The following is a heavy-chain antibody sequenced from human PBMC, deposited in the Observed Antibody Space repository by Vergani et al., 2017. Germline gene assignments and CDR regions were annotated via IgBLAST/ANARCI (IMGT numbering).Heavy chain of an antibody. D-gene: IGHD1-14*01. CDR1: GGSISSYY. CDR2: IYYSGST. Sequence: QVQLQESGPGLVKPSETLSLTCTVSGGSISSYYWSCIRQPPGKGLEWIGYIYYSGSTNYNPSLKSRVTISVDTSKNQFSLKLSSVTAADTAVYYCARDMRANRGGLDWGQGTLVTVSS. V-gene: IGHV4-59*01. CDR3: ARDMRANRGGLD. J-gene: IGHJ4*02.